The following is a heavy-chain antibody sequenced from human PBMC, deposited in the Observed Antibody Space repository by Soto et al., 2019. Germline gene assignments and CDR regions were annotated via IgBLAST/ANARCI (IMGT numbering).Heavy chain of an antibody. V-gene: IGHV3-23*01. CDR2: ISGSGGST. J-gene: IGHJ4*02. D-gene: IGHD6-19*01. Sequence: GGSLRLSCAASGFTFSSYAMSWVSQAPGKGLEWVSAISGSGGSTYYADSVKGRFTISRDNSKNTLYLQMNSLRAEDTAVYYCAKDSLGLAGAPDTYFDYWGQGTLVTVSS. CDR1: GFTFSSYA. CDR3: AKDSLGLAGAPDTYFDY.